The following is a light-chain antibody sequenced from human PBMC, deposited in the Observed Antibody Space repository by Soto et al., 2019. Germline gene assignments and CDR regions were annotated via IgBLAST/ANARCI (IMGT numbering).Light chain of an antibody. Sequence: QSALTQPASVSGSPGQSITISCTGTSSDAGNYNFVSWYQQHPGKAPKVIIYEDSTRPSGVSNRISGSKSGNTSSSTISGLHAEDEADYYCCSYAGSSTSWVFGGGTKLTVL. CDR2: EDS. CDR1: SSDAGNYNF. J-gene: IGLJ3*02. CDR3: CSYAGSSTSWV. V-gene: IGLV2-23*01.